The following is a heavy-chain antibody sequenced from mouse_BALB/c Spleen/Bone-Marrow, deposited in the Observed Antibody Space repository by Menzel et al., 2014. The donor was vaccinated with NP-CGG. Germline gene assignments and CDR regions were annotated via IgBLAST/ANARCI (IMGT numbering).Heavy chain of an antibody. Sequence: EVQRVESGPGLVKPSQTVSLTCTVTGISITTGNYRWSWIRQFPGNELEWIGYIYYSGTITYNPSLTSRTTITRDTSKNQFFLEMNSLTAEDTATYYCARYLGAYFDYWGQGTTLTVSS. CDR3: ARYLGAYFDY. D-gene: IGHD1-1*01. V-gene: IGHV3-5*02. CDR1: GISITTGNYR. CDR2: IYYSGTI. J-gene: IGHJ2*01.